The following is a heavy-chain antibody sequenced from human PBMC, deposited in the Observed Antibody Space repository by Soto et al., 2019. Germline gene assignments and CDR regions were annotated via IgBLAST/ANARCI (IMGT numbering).Heavy chain of an antibody. Sequence: SETLSLTCTVSGGSVSSGSYYWSWIRQPPGKGLEWIGYIYYSGGTNYNPSLKSRVTISVDTSKNQFSLKLSSVTAADTAVYYCARGGGKHIDYWGQGTLVTVSS. CDR3: ARGGGKHIDY. D-gene: IGHD2-15*01. J-gene: IGHJ4*02. CDR1: GGSVSSGSYY. CDR2: IYYSGGT. V-gene: IGHV4-61*01.